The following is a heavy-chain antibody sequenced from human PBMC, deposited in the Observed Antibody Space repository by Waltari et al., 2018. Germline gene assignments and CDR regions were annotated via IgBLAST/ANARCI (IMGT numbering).Heavy chain of an antibody. CDR1: GFAFSDYP. CDR3: AREADGPFDV. D-gene: IGHD6-25*01. V-gene: IGHV3-30*15. CDR2: ISYDGLKQ. J-gene: IGHJ3*01. Sequence: QVQLVESGGGVVRPGRSLGLSCAAPGFAFSDYPIHWVRQAPGKGLEWVTMISYDGLKQYYADSVRGRFTISRDNSRDTLVLQMRSLRIEDTAVYYCAREADGPFDVWGQGTMVTVSS.